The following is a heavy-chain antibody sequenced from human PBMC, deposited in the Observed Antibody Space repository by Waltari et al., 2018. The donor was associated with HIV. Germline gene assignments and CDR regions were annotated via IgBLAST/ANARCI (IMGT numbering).Heavy chain of an antibody. J-gene: IGHJ4*02. V-gene: IGHV3-23*04. CDR2: ISGSGGTT. CDR1: GFTFNNFA. CDR3: AKAVMETAVSSPVDC. Sequence: EVQLVETGGGLVEPGGSLRLPRTATGFTFNNFARSWVRQAPGKGLVWVSVISGSGGTTYYADSVKGRFTVSRDNFKNTVYLQMNSLRAGDTAIYYCAKAVMETAVSSPVDCWGQGALVTVSS. D-gene: IGHD5-18*01.